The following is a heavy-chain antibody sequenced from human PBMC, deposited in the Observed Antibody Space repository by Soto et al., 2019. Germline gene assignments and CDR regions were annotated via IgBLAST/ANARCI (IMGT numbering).Heavy chain of an antibody. CDR1: GGSFSGYY. Sequence: QVQLQQWGTGLLKPSETLSLTCAVYGGSFSGYYWSWIRQPPGKGLEWIGEINDSGSTNYNPSLKSRVTISVDTSKNHFSLKLSSVTAADKAVYYCARGLILWYGELSRRGDHYSYMDVWGKGTTVTVSS. J-gene: IGHJ6*03. D-gene: IGHD3-10*01. CDR2: INDSGST. CDR3: ARGLILWYGELSRRGDHYSYMDV. V-gene: IGHV4-34*01.